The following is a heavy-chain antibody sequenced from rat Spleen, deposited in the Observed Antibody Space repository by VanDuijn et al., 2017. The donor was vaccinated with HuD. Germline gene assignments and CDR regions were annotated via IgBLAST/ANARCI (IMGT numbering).Heavy chain of an antibody. CDR1: GFTISDYY. CDR3: TRGGNYALDA. CDR2: ISSDGGRN. J-gene: IGHJ4*01. Sequence: EVQLAGSGGGLVQPGRSLKLSCAASGFTISDYYMAWVRQAPTKGLEWVATISSDGGRNFYRDSVKGRFTISRDNAKSTLSLQMNSLRSEDTATYYCTRGGNYALDAWGQGASVTVSS. V-gene: IGHV5-20*01. D-gene: IGHD1-11*01.